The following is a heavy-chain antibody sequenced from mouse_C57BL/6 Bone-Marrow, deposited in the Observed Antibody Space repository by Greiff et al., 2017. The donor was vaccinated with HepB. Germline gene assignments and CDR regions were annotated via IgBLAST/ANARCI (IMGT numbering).Heavy chain of an antibody. V-gene: IGHV5-17*01. CDR3: ARLPFAY. Sequence: EVQGVESGGGLVKPGGSLKLSCAASGFNFSDYGMHWVRQAPEKGLEWVAYISSGSSTIYYADTVKGRFTISRDNAKNTLFLQMTSLRSEDTAMYYCARLPFAYWGQGTLVTVSA. CDR1: GFNFSDYG. J-gene: IGHJ3*01. CDR2: ISSGSSTI.